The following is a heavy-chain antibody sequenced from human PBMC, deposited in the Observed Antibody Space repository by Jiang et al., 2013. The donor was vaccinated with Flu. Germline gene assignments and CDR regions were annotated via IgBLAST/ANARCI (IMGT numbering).Heavy chain of an antibody. V-gene: IGHV4-39*07. CDR1: GGSISSNIYY. Sequence: LLKPSETLSLTCTVSGGSISSNIYYWGWIRQPPGKGLEWMGSVYFSGSTYYNPSLKSRVTMSAYTSKNQFSLRLSSVTAADTAVYFCARAQKYSGFELPYFDLWGQGTLVTVSS. CDR2: VYFSGST. CDR3: ARAQKYSGFELPYFDL. J-gene: IGHJ4*02. D-gene: IGHD5-12*01.